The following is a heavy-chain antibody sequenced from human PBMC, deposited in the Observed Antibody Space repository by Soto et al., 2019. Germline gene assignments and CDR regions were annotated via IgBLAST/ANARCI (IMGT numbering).Heavy chain of an antibody. J-gene: IGHJ5*02. V-gene: IGHV4-30-4*01. CDR2: IYYSGST. CDR1: GGSISGGDYY. CDR3: ARGFDFWSGYWGFDP. Sequence: KPSETLSLTCTVSGGSISGGDYYWSWIRQPPGKGLEWIGYIYYSGSTYYNPSLKSRVTISVDTSKNQFSLKLSSVTAADTAVYYCARGFDFWSGYWGFDPWGQGTLVTVSS. D-gene: IGHD3-3*01.